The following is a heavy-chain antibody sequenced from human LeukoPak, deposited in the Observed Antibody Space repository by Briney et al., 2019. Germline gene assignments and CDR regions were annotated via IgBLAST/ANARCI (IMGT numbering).Heavy chain of an antibody. CDR1: GGIFNSYA. J-gene: IGHJ6*04. Sequence: SVKVSCKASGGIFNSYAISWVRQAPGQGLEWMGGIIPIFGTANYAQKFQGRVTITADEFTSTAYMELSSLRFEDTALYYCARALGANDYYGMNVWGKGTTVTVSS. CDR2: IIPIFGTA. CDR3: ARALGANDYYGMNV. D-gene: IGHD4/OR15-4a*01. V-gene: IGHV1-69*01.